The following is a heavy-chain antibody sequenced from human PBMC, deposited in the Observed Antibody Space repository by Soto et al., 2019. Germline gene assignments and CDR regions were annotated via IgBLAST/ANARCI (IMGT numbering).Heavy chain of an antibody. D-gene: IGHD4-4*01. J-gene: IGHJ4*02. CDR3: AREVAGGSYSNHPRGPFDY. Sequence: SPTLSLTCAISGDSVSSNSAAWNWIRQSPSRGLEWLGRTYYRSKWYNDYAVSVKSRITINPDTSKNQFSLQLNSVTPEDTAVYYCAREVAGGSYSNHPRGPFDYSGPAPLLSLS. CDR2: TYYRSKWYN. V-gene: IGHV6-1*01. CDR1: GDSVSSNSAA.